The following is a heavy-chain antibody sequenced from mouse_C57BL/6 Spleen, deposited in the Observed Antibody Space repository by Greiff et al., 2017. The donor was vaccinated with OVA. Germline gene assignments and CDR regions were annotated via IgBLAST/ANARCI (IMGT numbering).Heavy chain of an antibody. CDR3: ANYYGVTSGFAY. J-gene: IGHJ3*01. D-gene: IGHD1-1*01. Sequence: VKLQQSGPELVKPGASVKISCKASGYAFSSSWMNWVKQRPGQGLEWIGRIYPGDGDTNYNGKFKGKAALTADKASSTAYMQLIGLTSEDSAVYFCANYYGVTSGFAYWGQGTLVTVSA. CDR2: IYPGDGDT. V-gene: IGHV1-82*01. CDR1: GYAFSSSW.